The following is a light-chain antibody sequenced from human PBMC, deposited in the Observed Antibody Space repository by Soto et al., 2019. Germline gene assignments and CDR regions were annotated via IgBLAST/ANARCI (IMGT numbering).Light chain of an antibody. J-gene: IGLJ2*01. V-gene: IGLV2-8*01. Sequence: QSALTQPPSASGSPGQSVTISCTGTSSDVGGYNFVSWYQQHPGKAPKLMIYEVSKRPSGVPDRFSGSKSGNAASLTVSGLQAEDEAEYYCSSYAGSKNFVFGGGTKVTVL. CDR1: SSDVGGYNF. CDR3: SSYAGSKNFV. CDR2: EVS.